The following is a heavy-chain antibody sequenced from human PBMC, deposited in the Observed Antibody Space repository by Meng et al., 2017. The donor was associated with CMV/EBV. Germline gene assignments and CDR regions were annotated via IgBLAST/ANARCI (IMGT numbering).Heavy chain of an antibody. D-gene: IGHD2/OR15-2a*01. CDR1: G. CDR3: MRDGVGETTFYGYFDY. Sequence: GMHREHQTGGEGLELIENKRHNESKIHYEDCVKRRFTISRDKSKNTLYLEMESLRGEDTAVYYCMRDGVGETTFYGYFDYWGQGALVTVSS. V-gene: IGHV3-33*01. J-gene: IGHJ4*02. CDR2: KRHNESKI.